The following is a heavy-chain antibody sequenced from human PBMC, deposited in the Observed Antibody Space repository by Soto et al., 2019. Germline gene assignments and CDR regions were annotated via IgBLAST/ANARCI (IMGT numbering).Heavy chain of an antibody. V-gene: IGHV4-30-4*01. CDR1: CGSISSRGYY. CDR2: IYYSGST. J-gene: IGHJ4*02. CDR3: ARDYSYGGGYYFDY. D-gene: IGHD5-18*01. Sequence: SETLSLTCTVSCGSISSRGYYWSWIRQPPGKGLEWIGYIYYSGSTYYNPSLKSRVTISVDTSKNQFSLKLSSVTAADTAVYYCARDYSYGGGYYFDYWGQGTLVTVSS.